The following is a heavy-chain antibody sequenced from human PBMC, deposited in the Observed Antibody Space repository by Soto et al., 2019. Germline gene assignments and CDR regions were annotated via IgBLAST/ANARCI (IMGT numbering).Heavy chain of an antibody. Sequence: QVQLVQSGTEVKKPGSSVKVSCKASGDTFSFYTINWVRQAPGLGLEWVGRINPIVSMSNYAEKFQGRVSMTAEKSSITAYMELRNLRSDETAMYFCAASYGSGYRTLDYWGQGALVIVSS. D-gene: IGHD3-10*01. CDR3: AASYGSGYRTLDY. V-gene: IGHV1-69*02. J-gene: IGHJ4*02. CDR1: GDTFSFYT. CDR2: INPIVSMS.